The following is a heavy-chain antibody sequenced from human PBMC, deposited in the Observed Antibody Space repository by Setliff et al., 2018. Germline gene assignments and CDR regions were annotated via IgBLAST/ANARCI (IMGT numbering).Heavy chain of an antibody. CDR2: ISASGGTT. CDR1: GFTFSDYY. V-gene: IGHV3-23*01. J-gene: IGHJ4*02. CDR3: AKGKGPQPRPSLDY. D-gene: IGHD2-2*01. Sequence: GESLKISCAASGFTFSDYYMSWVRQAPGKGLEWVSIISASGGTTYYADSVKGRFTISSDNSKNTLYLQMNSLRAEDTARYYCAKGKGPQPRPSLDYWGQGTLVTVSS.